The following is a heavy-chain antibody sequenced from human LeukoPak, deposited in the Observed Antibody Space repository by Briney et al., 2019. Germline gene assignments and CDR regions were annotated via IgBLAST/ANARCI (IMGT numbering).Heavy chain of an antibody. D-gene: IGHD2-2*01. CDR3: ARHGLGYCSSTSCYPPVDY. CDR2: IYYSGST. CDR1: GGSISSYY. V-gene: IGHV4-59*08. J-gene: IGHJ4*02. Sequence: SETLSLTCTVSGGSISSYYWSWIRQPPGKGLEWIGYIYYSGSTNYNPSLKSRVTISVDTSKNQFPLKLSSVTAADTAVYYCARHGLGYCSSTSCYPPVDYWGQGTLVTVSS.